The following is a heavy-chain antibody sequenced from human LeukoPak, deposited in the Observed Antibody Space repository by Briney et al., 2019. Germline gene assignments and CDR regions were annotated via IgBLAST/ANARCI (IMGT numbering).Heavy chain of an antibody. V-gene: IGHV1-2*02. CDR2: INPNSGGA. Sequence: ASVKVCFKSSAYTFTGYYLHLVRQAPGQGLEWMGWINPNSGGAIYAQKFQGRVTMTRDTSISTAYMELRGLRSDDTAVYYCARSSTWEPFDYWGQGTLVTVSS. D-gene: IGHD1-26*01. J-gene: IGHJ4*02. CDR3: ARSSTWEPFDY. CDR1: AYTFTGYY.